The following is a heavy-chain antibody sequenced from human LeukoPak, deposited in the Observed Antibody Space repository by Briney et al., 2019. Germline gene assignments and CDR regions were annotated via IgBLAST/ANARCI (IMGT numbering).Heavy chain of an antibody. J-gene: IGHJ3*02. CDR3: ARAPFTYDSSGDSFDI. CDR1: GFTVSSNY. Sequence: PGGSLRLSCAASGFTVSSNYMSWVRQAPGKGLEWVSVIYSGGSTYYADSVKGRFTVSRDNSKNTLYLQMNSLRAEDTAVYYCARAPFTYDSSGDSFDIWGQGKMVSVSS. D-gene: IGHD3-22*01. CDR2: IYSGGST. V-gene: IGHV3-66*01.